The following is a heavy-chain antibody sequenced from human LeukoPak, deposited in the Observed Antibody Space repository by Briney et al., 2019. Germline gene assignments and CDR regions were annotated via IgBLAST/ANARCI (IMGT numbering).Heavy chain of an antibody. CDR3: AKVAVHSSGWYGFDS. J-gene: IGHJ5*01. V-gene: IGHV3-23*01. CDR2: ISVSGGNT. D-gene: IGHD6-19*01. CDR1: GFTFSSYA. Sequence: PGGSLRLSCVASGFTFSSYAMTWVRQAPGKGLVWVSVISVSGGNTYYADSVKGRFTISRDNSKNTLYLQMNSLRVEDTAVYYCAKVAVHSSGWYGFDSWGQGTLVTVSS.